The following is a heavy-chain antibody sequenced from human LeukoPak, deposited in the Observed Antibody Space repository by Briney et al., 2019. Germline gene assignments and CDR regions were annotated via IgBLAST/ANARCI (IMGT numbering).Heavy chain of an antibody. Sequence: SETLSLTCTVSGGSISSSSYYWGWIRQPPGKGLEWIGSIYYSGSTYYNPSLKSRVTISVDTSKNQFSLKLSSVTAADTAVYYCARAVGVRERIAAAIDRWGQGTLVTVSS. D-gene: IGHD6-13*01. CDR3: ARAVGVRERIAAAIDR. J-gene: IGHJ4*02. V-gene: IGHV4-39*07. CDR2: IYYSGST. CDR1: GGSISSSSYY.